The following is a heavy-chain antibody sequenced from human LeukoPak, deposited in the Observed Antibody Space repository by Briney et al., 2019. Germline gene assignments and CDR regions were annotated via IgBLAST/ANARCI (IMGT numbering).Heavy chain of an antibody. Sequence: GESLKISCKGSGYSFTSYWIGWVRQLPGKGLEWIGIIYPGDSDTRYSPSFQGQVTISVDKSISTAYMQWSSLKASDTAMYYCARRKYNSGWYFDYWGQGTLVTVSS. J-gene: IGHJ4*02. CDR3: ARRKYNSGWYFDY. CDR1: GYSFTSYW. CDR2: IYPGDSDT. D-gene: IGHD6-19*01. V-gene: IGHV5-51*01.